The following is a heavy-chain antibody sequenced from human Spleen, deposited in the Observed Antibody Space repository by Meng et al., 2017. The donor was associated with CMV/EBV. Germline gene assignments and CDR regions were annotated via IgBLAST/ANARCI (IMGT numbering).Heavy chain of an antibody. D-gene: IGHD3/OR15-3a*01. J-gene: IGHJ6*02. V-gene: IGHV3-11*01. Sequence: GESLKISCAVSGFTFSDYYMSWIRQAPGKGLEWVSYISNSGSMIYYADSVKGRFTISRDNAKNSLYLQMNSLRAEDTAVYYCARETHNEFWNGYLYYGMDVWGQGTTVTVSS. CDR3: ARETHNEFWNGYLYYGMDV. CDR2: ISNSGSMI. CDR1: GFTFSDYY.